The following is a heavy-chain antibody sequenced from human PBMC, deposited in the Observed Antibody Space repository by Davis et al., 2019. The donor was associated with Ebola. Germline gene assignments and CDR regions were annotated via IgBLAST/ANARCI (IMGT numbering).Heavy chain of an antibody. CDR2: INHSGST. Sequence: PSETLSLTCGAYGGSFSGYYWSWIRQPPGKGLEWIGEINHSGSTNYNPSLKSRVTISVDTSKNQFSLKLSSVTAADTAVYYCARGIRVATAPFVVWGQGTTVTVSS. D-gene: IGHD5-12*01. V-gene: IGHV4-34*01. CDR1: GGSFSGYY. CDR3: ARGIRVATAPFVV. J-gene: IGHJ6*02.